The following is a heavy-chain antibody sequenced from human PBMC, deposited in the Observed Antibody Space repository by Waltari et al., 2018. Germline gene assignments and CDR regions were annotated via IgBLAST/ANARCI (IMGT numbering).Heavy chain of an antibody. J-gene: IGHJ4*02. CDR2: IYHSGST. CDR3: ARDFALVGAEGGFDY. V-gene: IGHV4-4*02. CDR1: GGSVRRSNW. Sequence: QVQLQESGPGLVKPSGTLSLTCAVSGGSVRRSNWWSWVRQPPGKGLEWIGEIYHSGSTNYNPSLKSRVTISVDKSKNQFSLKLSSVTAADTAVYYCARDFALVGAEGGFDYWGQGTLVTVSS. D-gene: IGHD1-26*01.